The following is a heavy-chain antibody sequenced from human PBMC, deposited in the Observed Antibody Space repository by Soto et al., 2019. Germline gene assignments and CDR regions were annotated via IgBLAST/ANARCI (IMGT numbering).Heavy chain of an antibody. D-gene: IGHD6-19*01. V-gene: IGHV3-49*04. J-gene: IGHJ3*02. Sequence: GGSLRLSCTASGFTFGDYAMRWVRQAPGKGLEWVGFIRSKAYGGTTEYAASVKGRFTISRDDSKINVYLQMNSLKTEDTAVYYCTRGDRDSSGWTGAFDIWGQGTMVTVSS. CDR2: IRSKAYGGTT. CDR3: TRGDRDSSGWTGAFDI. CDR1: GFTFGDYA.